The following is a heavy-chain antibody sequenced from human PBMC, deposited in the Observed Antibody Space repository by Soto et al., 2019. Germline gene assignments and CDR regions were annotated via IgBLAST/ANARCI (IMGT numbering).Heavy chain of an antibody. Sequence: ASETLSLTCAVSGYSINSGHYWGWIRQPPGKGLEWIGNVYRSGRTYYNPSLESRVTISLDMSKNQFSLNLRSVTAADTGVYYCARVGDGPGLYYESHFFGMDVWGQGTTVTVSS. V-gene: IGHV4-38-2*01. J-gene: IGHJ6*02. CDR1: GYSINSGHY. D-gene: IGHD3-10*01. CDR3: ARVGDGPGLYYESHFFGMDV. CDR2: VYRSGRT.